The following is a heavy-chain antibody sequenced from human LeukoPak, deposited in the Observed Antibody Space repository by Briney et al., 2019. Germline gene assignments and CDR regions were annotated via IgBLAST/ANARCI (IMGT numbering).Heavy chain of an antibody. D-gene: IGHD3-16*01. CDR2: ISGSAGRT. Sequence: PGVSLRLSCAASGFTFRSYPMNWVRQAPGKGLEWVSFISGSAGRTYYADSVQGRFTISRDNSKDTLYLQMNSLRADDTAVYYCAKDLPAGSWGSVDFYYGLDVWGQGTTVTVSS. CDR1: GFTFRSYP. CDR3: AKDLPAGSWGSVDFYYGLDV. V-gene: IGHV3-23*01. J-gene: IGHJ6*02.